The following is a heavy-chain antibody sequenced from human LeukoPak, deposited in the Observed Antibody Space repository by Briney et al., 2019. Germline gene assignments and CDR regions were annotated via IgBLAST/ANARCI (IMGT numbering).Heavy chain of an antibody. CDR3: AKDIYGDYGGFDY. D-gene: IGHD4-17*01. CDR1: GFAFSDYA. V-gene: IGHV3-23*01. CDR2: IRGSGGST. Sequence: PGGSLRLSCATSGFAFSDYAMTWVRQAPGKGLEWVSAIRGSGGSTYYADSVKGRFTISRDNSKNTLYLQMNSLRAEDTAVYYCAKDIYGDYGGFDYWGQGTLVTVSS. J-gene: IGHJ4*02.